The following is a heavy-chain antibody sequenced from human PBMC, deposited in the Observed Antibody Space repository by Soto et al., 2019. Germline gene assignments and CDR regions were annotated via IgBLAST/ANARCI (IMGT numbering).Heavy chain of an antibody. CDR3: SASLDY. V-gene: IGHV3-7*01. J-gene: IGHJ4*02. CDR1: GFTFSSYW. CDR2: INQDGSEK. Sequence: GGSLRLSCAASGFTFSSYWMDWVRQAPGKGLEWVANINQDGSEKHYIDSVKGRFTISRDNAKNSLYLQMSSLTAEDSALYYCSASLDYWGQGTLVTVSS.